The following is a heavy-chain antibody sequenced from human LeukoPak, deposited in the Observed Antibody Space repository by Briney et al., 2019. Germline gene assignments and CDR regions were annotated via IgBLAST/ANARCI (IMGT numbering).Heavy chain of an antibody. D-gene: IGHD3-22*01. CDR1: GFTFSLYS. CDR2: ITARDPNI. CDR3: ARRGRLVITTLLNEDAFDI. Sequence: PGGSLRHSCAASGFTFSLYSMNWVRQAPGKGLEWVSSITARDPNIYYADSVKGRFTISRDNAKKTLYLQMNSLRADDTAIYYCARRGRLVITTLLNEDAFDIWGQGTMVTVSS. J-gene: IGHJ3*02. V-gene: IGHV3-21*01.